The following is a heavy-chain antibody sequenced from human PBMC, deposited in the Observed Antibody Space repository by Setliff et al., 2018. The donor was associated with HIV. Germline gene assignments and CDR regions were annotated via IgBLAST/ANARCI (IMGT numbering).Heavy chain of an antibody. CDR2: LYGCGDS. Sequence: GGSLRLSCAASGFTLSNTYMAWVRQAPGKRPEWVSTLYGCGDSYHADSVKGRFTLSRDTSKNTMYLQMNSLRREDTAVYYCARVLPYNSALDNWGQGTLVTVSS. J-gene: IGHJ4*02. CDR3: ARVLPYNSALDN. V-gene: IGHV3-66*03. D-gene: IGHD6-25*01. CDR1: GFTLSNTY.